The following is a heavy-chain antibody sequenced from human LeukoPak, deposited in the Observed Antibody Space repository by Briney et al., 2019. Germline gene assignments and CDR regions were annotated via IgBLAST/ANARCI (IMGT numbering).Heavy chain of an antibody. CDR2: IRYDGSNK. J-gene: IGHJ6*03. CDR3: AKDPGLDWNYNYYYYMDV. D-gene: IGHD1-1*01. V-gene: IGHV3-30*02. CDR1: GFTFSSYG. Sequence: PGGSLRLSCAASGFTFSSYGMHWVRQAPGKGLEWVAFIRYDGSNKYYADSVKGRFTISRDNSKNTLYLQMNSLRAEDTAVYYCAKDPGLDWNYNYYYYMDVWGEGTTVTVSS.